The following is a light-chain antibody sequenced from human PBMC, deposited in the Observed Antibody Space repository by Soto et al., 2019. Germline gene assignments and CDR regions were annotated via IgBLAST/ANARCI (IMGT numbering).Light chain of an antibody. CDR1: SSDVGGYNY. Sequence: QSALTQPRSVSGSPGQSVTISCTGTSSDVGGYNYVSWYQQHPGKAPKLMIYDVSKRPSGVPDRFSGSKSGNTASLTISGLQAEDEADYYCCSYAGRTGVLGTGTKLTVL. CDR3: CSYAGRTGV. CDR2: DVS. V-gene: IGLV2-11*01. J-gene: IGLJ1*01.